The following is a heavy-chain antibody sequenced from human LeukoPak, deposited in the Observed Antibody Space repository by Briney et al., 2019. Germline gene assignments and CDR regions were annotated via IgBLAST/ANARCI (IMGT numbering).Heavy chain of an antibody. V-gene: IGHV4-4*07. J-gene: IGHJ6*02. CDR1: GGSISSYY. CDR2: IYSSGST. Sequence: PSETLSLTCTVSGGSISSYYWSCIRQPAGKGLEWIGRIYSSGSTNHNPSLKSRVTMSVDTSKNQFSLKLSSVTAADTAVYYCARDLSGYTYYYYYGMDVWGQGTTVTVSS. CDR3: ARDLSGYTYYYYYGMDV. D-gene: IGHD3-3*01.